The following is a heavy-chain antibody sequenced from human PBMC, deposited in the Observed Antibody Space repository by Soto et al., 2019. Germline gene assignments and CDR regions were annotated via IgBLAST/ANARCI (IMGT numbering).Heavy chain of an antibody. D-gene: IGHD6-19*01. CDR1: GFTFSSYA. Sequence: EVQLLESGGGLVQPGASLRLSCAASGFTFSSYAMSWVRQAPGKGLEWVSAISGSGGSTYYADSVKGRFTISRDNAKNTLYLQMNSLRAEDTAVYYCAKYGRWLVHFYYYGMDVWGQGTTVTVSS. CDR3: AKYGRWLVHFYYYGMDV. CDR2: ISGSGGST. V-gene: IGHV3-23*01. J-gene: IGHJ6*02.